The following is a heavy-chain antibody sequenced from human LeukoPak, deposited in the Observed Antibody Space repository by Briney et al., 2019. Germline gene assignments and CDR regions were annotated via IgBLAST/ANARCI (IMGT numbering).Heavy chain of an antibody. CDR3: ARGLGISGSYDELAFDI. CDR2: MNPNSGNT. CDR1: GYTFTSYD. V-gene: IGHV1-8*01. Sequence: ASVKVSCKASGYTFTSYDINWVRQATGQGLEWMGWMNPNSGNTGYAQKFQGRVTMTRNTSISTAYMELSSLRSEDTAVYYCARGLGISGSYDELAFDIWGQGTMVIVSS. D-gene: IGHD1-26*01. J-gene: IGHJ3*02.